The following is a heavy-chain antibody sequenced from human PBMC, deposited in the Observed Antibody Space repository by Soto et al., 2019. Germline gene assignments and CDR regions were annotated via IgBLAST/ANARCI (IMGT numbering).Heavy chain of an antibody. D-gene: IGHD5-12*01. V-gene: IGHV4-59*01. CDR3: ARVVPGGYPVDY. CDR2: IYYSGST. J-gene: IGHJ4*02. CDR1: GGSISSYY. Sequence: QVQLQESGPGLVKPSETLSLTCTVSGGSISSYYWSWIRQPPGKGLEWIGYIYYSGSTNYNPSLKSRVTISVDTSKNQFSLKLRSVTAADTAVYYCARVVPGGYPVDYWGQGTLVTVSS.